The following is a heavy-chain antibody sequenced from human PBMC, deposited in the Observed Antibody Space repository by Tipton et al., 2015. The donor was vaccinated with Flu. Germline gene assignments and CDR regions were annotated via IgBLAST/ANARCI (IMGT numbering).Heavy chain of an antibody. CDR3: ARSPSYSGSGIYPYYFDD. CDR1: GGSISTYY. Sequence: LRLSCTVSGGSISTYYWSWIRQPPGKGLEWIGYIYTTGSVNYNPSLRGRVTIAGDTSRNHFSLQLTSVTAADTAVYFCARSPSYSGSGIYPYYFDDWGQGTLVTVAS. J-gene: IGHJ4*02. CDR2: IYTTGSV. V-gene: IGHV4-4*08. D-gene: IGHD3-10*01.